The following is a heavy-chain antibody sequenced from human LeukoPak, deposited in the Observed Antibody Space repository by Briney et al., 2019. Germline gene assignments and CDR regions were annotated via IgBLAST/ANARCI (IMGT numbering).Heavy chain of an antibody. CDR1: GFTFSDYY. Sequence: GGSLRLSCAASGFTFSDYYMSWIRQAPGKGLEWVSYISSSGSTIYYADSVKGRFTISRDNAKNSLYLQMNSLRAEDTAVYYCVREASGVSSSAFDVWGQGTMVTVSS. V-gene: IGHV3-11*01. CDR2: ISSSGSTI. J-gene: IGHJ3*01. CDR3: VREASGVSSSAFDV. D-gene: IGHD1-26*01.